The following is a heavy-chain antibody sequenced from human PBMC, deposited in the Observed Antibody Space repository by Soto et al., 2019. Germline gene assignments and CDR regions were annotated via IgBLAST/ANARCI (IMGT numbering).Heavy chain of an antibody. D-gene: IGHD5-12*01. CDR3: GRTGYGYFVLGAFDF. V-gene: IGHV3-7*03. CDR1: GFTFSSYW. CDR2: IKQDGSEK. J-gene: IGHJ3*01. Sequence: EVQLVESGGGLVQPGGSLRLSCAASGFTFSSYWMSWVRQAPGKGLEWVANIKQDGSEKYYVDSVKGRFTISRDNAKNSLYLKMKRVRDEDTAVYYCGRTGYGYFVLGAFDFWGQGTLVTVSS.